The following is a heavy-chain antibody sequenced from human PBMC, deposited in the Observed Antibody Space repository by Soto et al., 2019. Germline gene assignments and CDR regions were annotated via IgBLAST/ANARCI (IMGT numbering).Heavy chain of an antibody. Sequence: GGSLRLSCAASGFTFSDYYRSWIRQAPGKGLEWVSYISSSGSTINYADSVKGRFTISRDNAKNSLDLQMNSLRAEDTAVYYCARQYSGYDSDYYYYYYGMDVWGQGTTVTVSS. CDR2: ISSSGSTI. D-gene: IGHD5-12*01. CDR3: ARQYSGYDSDYYYYYYGMDV. J-gene: IGHJ6*02. V-gene: IGHV3-11*01. CDR1: GFTFSDYY.